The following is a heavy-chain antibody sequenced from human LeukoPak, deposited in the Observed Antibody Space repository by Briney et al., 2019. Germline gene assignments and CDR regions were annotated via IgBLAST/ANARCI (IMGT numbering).Heavy chain of an antibody. CDR2: ISYGGDNK. J-gene: IGHJ4*02. D-gene: IGHD3-9*01. V-gene: IGHV3-30*04. CDR1: GFNFQIYA. CDR3: SRDGPRDYDILTALDY. Sequence: GGSLRLSCAASGFNFQIYAMHWVRQAPGKGLEWVAIISYGGDNKYYADSVKGRFTISRDNSKSMLYLQMDGLKPEDTAVYYCSRDGPRDYDILTALDYWGQGTVVSVSS.